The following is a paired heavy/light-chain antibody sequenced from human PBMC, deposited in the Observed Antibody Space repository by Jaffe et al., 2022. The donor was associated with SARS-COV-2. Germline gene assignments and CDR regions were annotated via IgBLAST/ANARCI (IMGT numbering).Light chain of an antibody. J-gene: IGKJ4*01. V-gene: IGKV3-15*01. CDR2: GAS. Sequence: EIVMTQSPATLSVSPGERATLSCRASQSVSSNLAWYHQKPGQAPRLLIYGASTRATGIPARFSGSGSGTEFTLTISSLQSEDFALYYCQQYNNWPPGTFGGGTKVEIK. CDR3: QQYNNWPPGT. CDR1: QSVSSN.
Heavy chain of an antibody. CDR2: ISTTSNTI. V-gene: IGHV3-48*01. J-gene: IGHJ4*02. D-gene: IGHD3-9*01. Sequence: EVQLVESGGGLVQPGGSLRLSCAASGFTFSRYSMNWVRQAPGMGLEWISYISTTSNTIYYADSVKGRFTISRDNAKNSLYLQMNSLRAEDTAVYYCARDGDYDILTGYFRGLADYWGQGTLVTVSS. CDR3: ARDGDYDILTGYFRGLADY. CDR1: GFTFSRYS.